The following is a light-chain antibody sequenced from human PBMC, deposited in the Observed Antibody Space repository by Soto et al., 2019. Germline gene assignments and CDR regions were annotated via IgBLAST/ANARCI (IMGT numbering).Light chain of an antibody. CDR2: DNN. CDR3: QSYDSSLSAPYV. J-gene: IGLJ1*01. V-gene: IGLV1-40*01. Sequence: QSVLTQPPSVSGAPGQRITISCTGSSSNIGANSDVYWYQHLPGTAPKLLIYDNNNRPSGVPDRFSGSKSGTSASLAITGLQADDEADYYCQSYDSSLSAPYVFGTGTKVTVL. CDR1: SSNIGANSD.